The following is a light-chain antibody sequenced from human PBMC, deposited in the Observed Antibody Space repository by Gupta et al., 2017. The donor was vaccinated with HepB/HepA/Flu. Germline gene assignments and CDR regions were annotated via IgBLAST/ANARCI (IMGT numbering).Light chain of an antibody. CDR2: EVS. Sequence: QSALTQPPSVSGSPGQSVTISCTGTRSDVGSYNRVSWYQQPPGTAPKLMIYEVSNRPSGVPDRFSGSKSGNTASLTISGLKDEDEAEYYCISYRSSSTVVFGGGTKLTVL. CDR1: RSDVGSYNR. V-gene: IGLV2-18*02. CDR3: ISYRSSSTVV. J-gene: IGLJ2*01.